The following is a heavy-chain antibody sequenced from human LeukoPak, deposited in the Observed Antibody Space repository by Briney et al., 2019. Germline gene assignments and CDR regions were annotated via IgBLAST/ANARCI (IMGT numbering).Heavy chain of an antibody. Sequence: PGGSLRLSCAASGFTVSSNYMSWVRQAPGKGLEWVSVIYSGGSTYYADSVKGRFTISRDNSKNTLYLQMNSLRAEDTAVYYCARDGGTMVRGVVNYYYYYGMDVWGQGTTVTVSS. V-gene: IGHV3-66*01. J-gene: IGHJ6*02. D-gene: IGHD3-10*01. CDR1: GFTVSSNY. CDR3: ARDGGTMVRGVVNYYYYYGMDV. CDR2: IYSGGST.